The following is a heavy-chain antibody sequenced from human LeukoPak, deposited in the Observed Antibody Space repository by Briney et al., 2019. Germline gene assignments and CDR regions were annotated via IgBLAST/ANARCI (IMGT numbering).Heavy chain of an antibody. V-gene: IGHV5-10-1*01. CDR1: GYSFGNYW. J-gene: IGHJ4*02. Sequence: GESLKISCKGFGYSFGNYWINWVRQMPGKGLEWMGRIDPSDSYTNYSPSFQGHVTISVDKSINTAYLQWSSLKASDTAMYYCAGALATSGTRGDYWGQGTLVTVSS. CDR3: AGALATSGTRGDY. CDR2: IDPSDSYT. D-gene: IGHD6-13*01.